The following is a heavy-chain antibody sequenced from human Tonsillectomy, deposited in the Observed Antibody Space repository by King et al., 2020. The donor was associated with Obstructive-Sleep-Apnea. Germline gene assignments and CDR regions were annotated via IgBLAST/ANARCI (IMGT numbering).Heavy chain of an antibody. Sequence: QLVQSGGGVVQPGRSLRLSCAASGFTFSSYGMHWVRQAPGKGLEWVAFIRYDGSNEYYADSVKGRFTISRDNSKNTLYLQMNSLRAEDTAVYYCAKERGELRDFDIWGQGTMVTVSS. CDR3: AKERGELRDFDI. D-gene: IGHD3-16*01. CDR1: GFTFSSYG. J-gene: IGHJ3*02. CDR2: IRYDGSNE. V-gene: IGHV3-30*02.